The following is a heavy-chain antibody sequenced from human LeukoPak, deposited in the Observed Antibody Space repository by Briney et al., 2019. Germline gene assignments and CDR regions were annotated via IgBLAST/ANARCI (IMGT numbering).Heavy chain of an antibody. V-gene: IGHV5-10-1*01. CDR1: GYSFTSYW. CDR2: IDPSDSYT. Sequence: PGESLKISCKGSGYSFTSYWISWVRQMPGKGLEWMGRIDPSDSYTNYSPSFQGHVTISADKSISTAYLQWSSLKASDTAMYYCARQAVGCSGGSCYDYWGQGTLVTVSS. CDR3: ARQAVGCSGGSCYDY. D-gene: IGHD2-15*01. J-gene: IGHJ4*02.